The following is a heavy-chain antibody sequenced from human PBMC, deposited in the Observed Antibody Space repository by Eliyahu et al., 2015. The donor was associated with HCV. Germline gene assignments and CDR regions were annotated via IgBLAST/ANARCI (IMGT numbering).Heavy chain of an antibody. CDR1: GFPFSTYA. D-gene: IGHD3-10*01. J-gene: IGHJ5*02. Sequence: EVQLLESGGGLVQPGGSLRLSCATSGFPFSTYAMTWVRQAPGKGLEWVSGVSGNGGSTYYADSVKGRFTISRDNSKDTLYLEMNSLRAEDTAVYYCARGRDDSGRRKFDPWGQGILVTVSS. V-gene: IGHV3-23*01. CDR2: VSGNGGST. CDR3: ARGRDDSGRRKFDP.